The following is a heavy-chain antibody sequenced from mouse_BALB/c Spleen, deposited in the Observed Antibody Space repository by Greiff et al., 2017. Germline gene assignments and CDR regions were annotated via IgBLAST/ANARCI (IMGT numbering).Heavy chain of an antibody. CDR3: ARPYLPPPWFAY. D-gene: IGHD2-1*01. Sequence: EVKLMESGGDLVKPGGSLKLSCAASGFTFSSYGMSWVRQTPDKRLEWVATISSGGSYTYYPDSVKGRFTISRDNAKNTLYLQMSSLKSEDTAMYYCARPYLPPPWFAYWGQGTLVTVSA. CDR2: ISSGGSYT. J-gene: IGHJ3*01. CDR1: GFTFSSYG. V-gene: IGHV5-6*01.